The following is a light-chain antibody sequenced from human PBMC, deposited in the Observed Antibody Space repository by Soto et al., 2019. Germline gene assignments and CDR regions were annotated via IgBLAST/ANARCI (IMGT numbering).Light chain of an antibody. Sequence: QSVLTQPPSASGSPGQSVTISCTGTNNDIGFYNYVSWYQHHPGKAPKLLIYEVSKSPSGVPDRFSGSKSGNTASLTVSGLQPEDEADYYCCSFAGYNTYGFGTGTKGTVL. V-gene: IGLV2-8*01. CDR3: CSFAGYNTYG. CDR2: EVS. J-gene: IGLJ1*01. CDR1: NNDIGFYNY.